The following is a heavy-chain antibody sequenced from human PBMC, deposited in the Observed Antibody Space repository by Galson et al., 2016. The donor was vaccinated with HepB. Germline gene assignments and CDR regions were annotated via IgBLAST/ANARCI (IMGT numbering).Heavy chain of an antibody. CDR2: ISWDSADI. Sequence: SLRLSCAASGFTFNDYAIHWVRQAPGKGLEWVSSISWDSADIGHADSVKGRFNISRDNVKKSVYLEMNSLRVEDTALYYCTKGALGSTWYLNWFDPWGQGTLVTVSS. J-gene: IGHJ5*02. CDR1: GFTFNDYA. CDR3: TKGALGSTWYLNWFDP. D-gene: IGHD6-13*01. V-gene: IGHV3-9*01.